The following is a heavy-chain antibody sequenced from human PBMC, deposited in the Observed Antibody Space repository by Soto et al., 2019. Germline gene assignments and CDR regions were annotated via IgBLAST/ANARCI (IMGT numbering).Heavy chain of an antibody. D-gene: IGHD1-7*01. J-gene: IGHJ5*01. V-gene: IGHV4-59*01. CDR3: ARAPSWNYDS. CDR1: GASLNGYF. Sequence: SETRSLTCPFAGASLNGYFSSWIRQAPGKGLEWIGHIYYTGSPNYNPSLRSRVTISVDTSKQQVSLMLKSVTAADTAVYFCARAPSWNYDSWGQGTLVTVSS. CDR2: IYYTGSP.